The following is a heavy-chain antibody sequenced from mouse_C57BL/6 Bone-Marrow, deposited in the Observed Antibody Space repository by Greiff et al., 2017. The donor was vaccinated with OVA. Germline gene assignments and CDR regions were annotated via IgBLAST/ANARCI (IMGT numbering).Heavy chain of an antibody. D-gene: IGHD2-2*01. CDR1: GYTFTSYW. V-gene: IGHV1-50*01. J-gene: IGHJ1*03. CDR3: AREGLRYGYFDV. CDR2: IDPSDSYT. Sequence: QVQLQQPGAELVKPGASVKLSCKASGYTFTSYWMQLVKQRPGQGLEWIGEIDPSDSYTNYNQKFKGKATLTVDTSSSTAYMQLSSLTSEDSAVYYCAREGLRYGYFDVWGTGTTVTVSS.